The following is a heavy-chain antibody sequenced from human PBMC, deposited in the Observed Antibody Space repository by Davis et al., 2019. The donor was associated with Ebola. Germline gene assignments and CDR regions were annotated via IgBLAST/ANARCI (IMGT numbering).Heavy chain of an antibody. J-gene: IGHJ5*02. V-gene: IGHV3-64D*06. CDR1: GFTFSSYA. Sequence: GESLKISCAASGFTFSSYAMHWVRQAPGKGLEYVSAISSNGGSTYYADSVKGRFTISRDNSKNTLYLQMSSLRAEDTAVYYCARDLAKYSYASGNWFDPWGQGTLVTVSS. D-gene: IGHD5-18*01. CDR3: ARDLAKYSYASGNWFDP. CDR2: ISSNGGST.